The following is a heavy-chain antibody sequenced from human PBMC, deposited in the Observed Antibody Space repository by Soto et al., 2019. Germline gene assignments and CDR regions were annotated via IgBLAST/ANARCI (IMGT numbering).Heavy chain of an antibody. Sequence: QVQLVQSGADVKKPGASVKISCTASGYTVTTHYMHWVRQAPGRGLEWMGAINPGSGAAKYTQTFQARVTMTRDTSTNTVYMEMSALRSEDTAVFYCARGGEVGVAGSAAFDMWGQGTMVTVSS. CDR3: ARGGEVGVAGSAAFDM. V-gene: IGHV1-46*01. D-gene: IGHD3-3*01. CDR2: INPGSGAA. CDR1: GYTVTTHY. J-gene: IGHJ3*02.